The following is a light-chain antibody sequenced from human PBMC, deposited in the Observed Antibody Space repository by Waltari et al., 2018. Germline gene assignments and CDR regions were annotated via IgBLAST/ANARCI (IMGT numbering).Light chain of an antibody. CDR3: AAWDDSLNGVV. Sequence: QSVLTQPPSTSGTPGQRVTISCSGSSSNIGSNTVNWYQQLPGTAPKLLIYTNNQRPAGVPDRCAGYRAGTSASLAISGLQSEDEAGYHGAAWDDSLNGVVFGGGTKVTVL. J-gene: IGLJ2*01. V-gene: IGLV1-44*01. CDR1: SSNIGSNT. CDR2: TNN.